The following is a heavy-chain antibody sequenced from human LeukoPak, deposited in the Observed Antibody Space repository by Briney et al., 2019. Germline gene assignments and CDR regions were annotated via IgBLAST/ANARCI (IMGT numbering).Heavy chain of an antibody. CDR2: IIPIFGTA. J-gene: IGHJ5*02. CDR1: GGTFSSYA. D-gene: IGHD6-19*01. V-gene: IGHV1-69*13. Sequence: SVKVSCKASGGTFSSYAISWVRQAPGQGLEWMGGIIPIFGTANYAQKFQGRVTITADESTSTAYMELSSLRSEDTAVYYCARVILSGSGWYSWFAPWGQGPLVTVSS. CDR3: ARVILSGSGWYSWFAP.